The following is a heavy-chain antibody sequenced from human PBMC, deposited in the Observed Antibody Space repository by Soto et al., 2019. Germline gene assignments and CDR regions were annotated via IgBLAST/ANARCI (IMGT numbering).Heavy chain of an antibody. D-gene: IGHD2-2*01. CDR2: IYHSGST. V-gene: IGHV4-30-2*01. CDR3: AIAVGYCSSTSCYPPAWFDP. J-gene: IGHJ5*02. Sequence: SSETLSLTCAVSGGSISSGGYSWSWIRQPPGKGLEWIGYIYHSGSTYYNPSLKSRVTISVDRSKNQFSLKLSSVTAADTAVYYCAIAVGYCSSTSCYPPAWFDPWGQGTLDTVSS. CDR1: GGSISSGGYS.